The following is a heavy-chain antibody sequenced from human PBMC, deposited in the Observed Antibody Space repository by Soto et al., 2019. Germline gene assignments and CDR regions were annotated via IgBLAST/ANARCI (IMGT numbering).Heavy chain of an antibody. CDR1: GYDITDNI. V-gene: IGHV1-3*01. CDR2: IKPGSGHT. Sequence: QVHLVQSGPEVKKPGASVKISCEASGYDITDNIIHWVRQAPGQGLEWMGWIKPGSGHTKLSQKFQGRVSITRDRSARTAYLDLSRVTLGYTAGYCCGREGGVYNFFSGYPNWYFDLWGRGTRITGSS. CDR3: GREGGVYNFFSGYPNWYFDL. D-gene: IGHD3-3*01. J-gene: IGHJ2*01.